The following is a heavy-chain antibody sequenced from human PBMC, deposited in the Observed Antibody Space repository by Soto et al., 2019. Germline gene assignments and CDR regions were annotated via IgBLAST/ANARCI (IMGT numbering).Heavy chain of an antibody. CDR1: GFTFSSYS. CDR2: ISSSSSTI. V-gene: IGHV3-48*01. CDR3: ASQSSEWLLFAS. J-gene: IGHJ4*02. D-gene: IGHD5-12*01. Sequence: EVQLVESGGGLVQPGRSLRLSCAASGFTFSSYSMNWVRQAPGKGLEWVSYISSSSSTIYYADSVKGRITISRDNATNSLYLQMNSLRAEATAVYYCASQSSEWLLFASWGQGTLVTVSS.